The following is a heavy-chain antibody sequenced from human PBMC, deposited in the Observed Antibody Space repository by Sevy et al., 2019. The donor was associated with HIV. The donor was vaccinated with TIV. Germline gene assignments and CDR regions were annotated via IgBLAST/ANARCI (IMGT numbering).Heavy chain of an antibody. CDR3: VRAIQSEGSF. CDR2: IKEDDTVK. Sequence: GGSLRLSCVASGFSLESYWMNWVRQAPGKPLEWVANIKEDDTVKYYVESVEGRFTISRDNGRNLVYLLMNNLKVEDTALYYCVRAIQSEGSFWGQGTRVTVSS. J-gene: IGHJ4*02. D-gene: IGHD2-21*01. CDR1: GFSLESYW. V-gene: IGHV3-7*04.